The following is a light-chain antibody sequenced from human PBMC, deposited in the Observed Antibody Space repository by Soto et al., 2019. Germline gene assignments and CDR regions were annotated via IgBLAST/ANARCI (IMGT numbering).Light chain of an antibody. J-gene: IGKJ2*01. CDR1: QSVNSDY. CDR2: GTS. V-gene: IGKV3-20*01. Sequence: EIVLTQSPGTLSLSPGERATFSCRASQSVNSDYLAWYQQRPALAARLLIYGTSNRATGIPDKFSSSGSGTDFAVTINAMEPEDCAVYYCQRYGSSPLYAFGEGTNLEIK. CDR3: QRYGSSPLYA.